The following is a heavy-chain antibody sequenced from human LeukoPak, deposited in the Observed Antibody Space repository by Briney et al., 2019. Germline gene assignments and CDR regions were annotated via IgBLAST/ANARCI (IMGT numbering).Heavy chain of an antibody. Sequence: PGGSLRLSCAVSGFTFSSNSMSWVRQAPGKGLEWVANIKQDGSEKYYVDSVKGRFTISRDNAKNSLYLQMNSLRAEDTAVYYCARSIVATTPMWDYWGQGTLVTVSS. V-gene: IGHV3-7*05. D-gene: IGHD5-12*01. J-gene: IGHJ4*02. CDR2: IKQDGSEK. CDR1: GFTFSSNS. CDR3: ARSIVATTPMWDY.